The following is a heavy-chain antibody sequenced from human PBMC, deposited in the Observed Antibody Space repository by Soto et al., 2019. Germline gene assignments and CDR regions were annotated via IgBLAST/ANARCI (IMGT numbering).Heavy chain of an antibody. J-gene: IGHJ4*02. CDR1: GYSFPTFY. V-gene: IGHV1-46*01. Sequence: ASVKVSCKASGYSFPTFYVHWVRQAPGQGPEWMGVLTPSSGTTSFAPQFQARVTMTRDTSTSTVYMDLSSLRSEDTAVYYCARGGRYTYGHFDYWGQGTLVTVSS. CDR2: LTPSSGTT. D-gene: IGHD5-18*01. CDR3: ARGGRYTYGHFDY.